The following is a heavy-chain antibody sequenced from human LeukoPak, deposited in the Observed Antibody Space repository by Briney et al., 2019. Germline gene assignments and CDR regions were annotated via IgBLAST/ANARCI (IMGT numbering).Heavy chain of an antibody. CDR2: TCHSGHT. J-gene: IGHJ1*01. CDR3: ARGSGSYYREYFQH. D-gene: IGHD3-10*01. Sequence: SETLSLTCAVSGGTIRNNNWWSWLREPPGKGLEWIGETCHSGHTNYNPSLKSRVAISVDKSKNHFYLNLTSVTAADTAVYYCARGSGSYYREYFQHWGQGTLVTVSS. V-gene: IGHV4-4*02. CDR1: GGTIRNNNW.